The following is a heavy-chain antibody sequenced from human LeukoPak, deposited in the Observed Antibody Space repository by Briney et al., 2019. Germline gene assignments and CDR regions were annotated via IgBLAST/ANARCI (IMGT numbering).Heavy chain of an antibody. CDR1: GFTFSTYA. CDR3: TTPNYDYVWGSYRF. D-gene: IGHD3-16*02. J-gene: IGHJ4*02. V-gene: IGHV3-23*01. Sequence: GGSLRLSCAASGFTFSTYAMTWVRQAPGKGLEWVSLISGTGGSTYYADSVKGRFTISRDNSKNTLYLQMNSLKTEDTAVYYCTTPNYDYVWGSYRFWGQGTLVTVSS. CDR2: ISGTGGST.